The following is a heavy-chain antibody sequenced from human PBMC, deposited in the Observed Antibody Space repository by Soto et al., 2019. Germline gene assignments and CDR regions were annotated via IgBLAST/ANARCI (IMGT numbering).Heavy chain of an antibody. CDR1: GGSISSGGYY. CDR3: ARDSGREQQLVPLYYFDY. D-gene: IGHD6-13*01. V-gene: IGHV4-31*03. CDR2: IYYSGST. Sequence: QVQLQESGPGLVKPSQTLSLTCTVSGGSISSGGYYWSWIRQHPGKGLEWIGYIYYSGSTYYNPSLKSRVTISVDTSKNQFSLKLSSVTAADTAVYYCARDSGREQQLVPLYYFDYWGQGTLVTVSS. J-gene: IGHJ4*02.